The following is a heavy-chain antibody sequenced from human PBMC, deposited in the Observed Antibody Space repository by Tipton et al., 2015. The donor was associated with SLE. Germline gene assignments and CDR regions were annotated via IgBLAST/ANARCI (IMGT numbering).Heavy chain of an antibody. Sequence: TLSLTCAVYGGSFSGYSWSWIRQPPGKGLEWIGEIDHYGGTNSNPSLKSRVTISIDTSKKQFSLKLSSVTVADTAVYYCARRPSVAAAGAFDYWGQGTLVTVSS. CDR1: GGSFSGYS. CDR2: IDHYGGT. CDR3: ARRPSVAAAGAFDY. D-gene: IGHD6-13*01. V-gene: IGHV4-34*01. J-gene: IGHJ4*02.